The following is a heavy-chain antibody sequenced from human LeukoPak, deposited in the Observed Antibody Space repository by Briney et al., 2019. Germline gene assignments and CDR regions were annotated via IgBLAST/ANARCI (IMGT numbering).Heavy chain of an antibody. Sequence: GSVKVSCKASGYTFTGYYMHWVRQAPGQGLEWMGWINPNSGGTNYAQKFQGRVIMTRDTSISTAYMELSRLRSDDTAVYYCARARNWNYSYYFDYWGQGTLVTVSS. CDR2: INPNSGGT. J-gene: IGHJ4*02. CDR3: ARARNWNYSYYFDY. V-gene: IGHV1-2*02. CDR1: GYTFTGYY. D-gene: IGHD1-7*01.